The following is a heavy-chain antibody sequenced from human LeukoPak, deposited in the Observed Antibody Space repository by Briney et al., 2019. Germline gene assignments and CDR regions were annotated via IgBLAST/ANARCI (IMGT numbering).Heavy chain of an antibody. V-gene: IGHV3-30*04. D-gene: IGHD2-15*01. CDR1: GFTFSSYA. Sequence: PGGSLRLSCEAPGFTFSSYAMHWVRRAPGKGLEWVAVISVDGRDKHHVDSVKGRFTISRDNSKSTLYLQMNSLRGDDTAVYFCARDVEGSAKYYFDYWGQGTLVTVSS. CDR2: ISVDGRDK. CDR3: ARDVEGSAKYYFDY. J-gene: IGHJ4*02.